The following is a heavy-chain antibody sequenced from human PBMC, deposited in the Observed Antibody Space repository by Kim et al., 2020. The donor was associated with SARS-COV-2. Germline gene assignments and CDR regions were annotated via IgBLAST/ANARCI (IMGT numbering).Heavy chain of an antibody. V-gene: IGHV1-69*01. D-gene: IGHD3-16*02. CDR3: ARVNSGSIVAIL. Sequence: NYAQKFQGRGTITAEESTSTAYMELGSLRSEDTAVYYCARVNSGSIVAILWGQGTLVTVSS. J-gene: IGHJ4*02.